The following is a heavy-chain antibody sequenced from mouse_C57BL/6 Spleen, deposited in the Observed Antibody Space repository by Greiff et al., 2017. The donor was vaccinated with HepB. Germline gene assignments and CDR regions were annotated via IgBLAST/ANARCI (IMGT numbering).Heavy chain of an antibody. D-gene: IGHD1-1*02. V-gene: IGHV1-59*01. CDR2: IDPSDSYT. Sequence: QVQLQQPGAELVRPGTSVKLSCKASGYTFTSYWMHWVKQRPGQGLEWIGVIDPSDSYTNYNQKFKGKATLTVDTSSSTAYMQLSSLTSEDSAVYYFARGGGRNFDYWGQGTTLTVSS. J-gene: IGHJ2*01. CDR3: ARGGGRNFDY. CDR1: GYTFTSYW.